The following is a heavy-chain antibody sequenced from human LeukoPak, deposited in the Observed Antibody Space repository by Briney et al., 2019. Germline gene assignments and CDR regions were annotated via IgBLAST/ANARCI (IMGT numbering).Heavy chain of an antibody. J-gene: IGHJ4*02. CDR1: GFTFSSYA. Sequence: PGGSLRLSCAASGFTFSSYAMSWVRQAPGKGLEWVSAISGSGGSTYYADSVKGRFTISRDNSKNTLYLQMNSLRAEDTAVYYCAKDNRRRGYKFDSLDYWGRGTLVTVSS. CDR2: ISGSGGST. V-gene: IGHV3-23*01. CDR3: AKDNRRRGYKFDSLDY. D-gene: IGHD5-12*01.